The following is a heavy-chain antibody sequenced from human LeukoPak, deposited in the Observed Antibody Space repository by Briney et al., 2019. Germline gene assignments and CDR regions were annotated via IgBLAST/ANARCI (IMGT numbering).Heavy chain of an antibody. Sequence: GKSLRLSCAASGFTFSSYSMNWVRQAPGTGLEWVSSISSSSSYIYYADSVKGRFTISRDNAKNSLYLQMNSLRAEDTAVYYCAHSADTVTTRFDYWGQGTLVTVSS. J-gene: IGHJ4*02. CDR2: ISSSSSYI. CDR1: GFTFSSYS. CDR3: AHSADTVTTRFDY. D-gene: IGHD4-17*01. V-gene: IGHV3-21*01.